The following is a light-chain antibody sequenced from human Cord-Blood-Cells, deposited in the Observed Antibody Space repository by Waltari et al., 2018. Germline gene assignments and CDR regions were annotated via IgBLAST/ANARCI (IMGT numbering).Light chain of an antibody. CDR2: DIC. CDR3: SSYTSSSTLDV. CDR1: SSDVGGYTN. J-gene: IGLJ1*01. Sequence: QSALTQPACVSGSPGQSITISCPGTSSDVGGYTNVSWYQQHPGKAPKLMIYDICNRPSGVSNRFSGSKSGNTASLTISGLQAEDEADYYCSSYTSSSTLDVFGTGTKVTVL. V-gene: IGLV2-14*01.